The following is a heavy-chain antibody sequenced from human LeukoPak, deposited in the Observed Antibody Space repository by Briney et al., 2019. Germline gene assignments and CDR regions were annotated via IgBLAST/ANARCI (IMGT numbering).Heavy chain of an antibody. D-gene: IGHD6-19*01. J-gene: IGHJ4*02. CDR3: ARASSGWYYFDY. V-gene: IGHV4-61*08. CDR2: VYYTGST. Sequence: SETLSLTCTVSAGSVTNGDYYWSWLRQPPGKALEWIGFVYYTGSTYYTPSLEGRATISVDTSKNQFSVKLSSVTAADTAVYYCARASSGWYYFDYWGQGTLVTVSS. CDR1: AGSVTNGDYY.